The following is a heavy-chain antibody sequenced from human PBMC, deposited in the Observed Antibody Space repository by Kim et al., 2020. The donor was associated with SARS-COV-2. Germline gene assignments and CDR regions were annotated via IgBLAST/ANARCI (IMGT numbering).Heavy chain of an antibody. D-gene: IGHD1-1*01. J-gene: IGHJ3*02. CDR3: ARVGTVTDAFDI. V-gene: IGHV1-8*01. Sequence: GYAKKFQGGVTMTRNTSISTAYMELSSLRSEDTAVYYCARVGTVTDAFDIWGQGTMVTVSS.